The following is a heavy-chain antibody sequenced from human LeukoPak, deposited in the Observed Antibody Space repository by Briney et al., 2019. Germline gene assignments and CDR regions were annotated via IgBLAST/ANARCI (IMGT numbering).Heavy chain of an antibody. Sequence: SETLSLTCTVSADSINNYYWSWIRQPPGKGLEWIGYIFSSGSTNYNPSLKSRITISVDTSKHQFSLKLSSVTAADTAVYYCARVLAPYSFDYWGQGTLVTVSS. J-gene: IGHJ4*02. CDR3: ARVLAPYSFDY. CDR1: ADSINNYY. V-gene: IGHV4-59*01. CDR2: IFSSGST.